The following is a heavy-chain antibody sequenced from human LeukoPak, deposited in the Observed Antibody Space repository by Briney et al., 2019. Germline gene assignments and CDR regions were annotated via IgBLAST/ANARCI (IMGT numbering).Heavy chain of an antibody. CDR1: GYTSTGYY. Sequence: ASVKVSCKASGYTSTGYYMHWVRQAPGQGLEWMGWINPNSGGTNYAQKFQGRVTMTRDTSISTAYMELSRLTSDDTAVYYCARAGSSSRWVNDYWGQGTLVTVSS. CDR2: INPNSGGT. D-gene: IGHD6-13*01. V-gene: IGHV1-2*02. J-gene: IGHJ4*02. CDR3: ARAGSSSRWVNDY.